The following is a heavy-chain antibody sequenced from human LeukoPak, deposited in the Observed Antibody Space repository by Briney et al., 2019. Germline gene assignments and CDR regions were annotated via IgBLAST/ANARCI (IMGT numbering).Heavy chain of an antibody. CDR3: ARRLVYCSSTSCGRPFDY. Sequence: PSETLSLTCAVYGGSFSGYYWSWIRQPPGKGLEWIGEINHSGSTNYNPSLKSRVTISVDTSKNQFSLKLSSVSAADTAVYYCARRLVYCSSTSCGRPFDYWGRGTLVTVSS. CDR1: GGSFSGYY. J-gene: IGHJ4*02. V-gene: IGHV4-34*01. D-gene: IGHD2-2*01. CDR2: INHSGST.